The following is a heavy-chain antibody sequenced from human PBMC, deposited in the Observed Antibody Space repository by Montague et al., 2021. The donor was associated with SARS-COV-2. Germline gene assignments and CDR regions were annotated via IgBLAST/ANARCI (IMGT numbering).Heavy chain of an antibody. D-gene: IGHD4-23*01. CDR1: GDSVNRNY. V-gene: IGHV4-59*02. J-gene: IGHJ4*02. CDR2: IFYSGST. CDR3: ANASGGYGGDFDS. Sequence: SETLSLTCSVSGDSVNRNYWSWVWQPPGKGLEWLGYIFYSGSTYNPSLHSRVTMSLDTSKNHFSLNLISVTAADTAVYYCANASGGYGGDFDSWGRGTRVTVSS.